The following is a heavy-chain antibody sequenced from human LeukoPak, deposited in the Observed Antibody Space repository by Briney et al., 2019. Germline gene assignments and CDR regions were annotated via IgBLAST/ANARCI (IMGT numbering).Heavy chain of an antibody. J-gene: IGHJ4*02. D-gene: IGHD6-19*01. V-gene: IGHV3-7*01. Sequence: ETLSLTCAVSGGSISSNNWWGWVRPPPGKGLEWVANINLEGSEIHYVDSVKGRFTISRDNAENSLYLQMSSLRAEDTAVYYCAGVFGSGWYREDYWGQGALVTVSS. CDR1: GGSISSNNW. CDR2: INLEGSEI. CDR3: AGVFGSGWYREDY.